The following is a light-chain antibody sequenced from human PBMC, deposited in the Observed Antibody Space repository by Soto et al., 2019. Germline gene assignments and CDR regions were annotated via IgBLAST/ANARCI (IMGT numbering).Light chain of an antibody. V-gene: IGKV3-20*01. J-gene: IGKJ2*01. CDR1: QSIYSNY. CDR3: QHYGNSPLYT. CDR2: NAF. Sequence: EIVLTQSPGTLSLSPGERATLSCRASQSIYSNYLAWYQQRPGQAPRLLIYNAFSRVTGIPDRFSGSGSGTDFTLTISRLEPEDFAXYYXQHYGNSPLYTFGQGTKLEIK.